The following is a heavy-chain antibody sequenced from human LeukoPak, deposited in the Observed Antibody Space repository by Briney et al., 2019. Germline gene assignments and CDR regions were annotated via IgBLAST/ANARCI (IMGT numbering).Heavy chain of an antibody. J-gene: IGHJ4*02. Sequence: SGGSLRLSCAASGFTFSNAWMNWVRQAPGKGLEWVSAITGSGDNTYYTDSVKGRFTISRDNSKNTLSLQMNSLRVEDTAVYYCAKENPVGGTNYFDYWGQGTLVTVSS. CDR1: GFTFSNAW. D-gene: IGHD1-26*01. CDR3: AKENPVGGTNYFDY. CDR2: ITGSGDNT. V-gene: IGHV3-23*01.